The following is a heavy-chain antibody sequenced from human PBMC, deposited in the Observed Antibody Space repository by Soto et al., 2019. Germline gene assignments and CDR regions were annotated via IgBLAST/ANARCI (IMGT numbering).Heavy chain of an antibody. V-gene: IGHV4-34*01. CDR1: GGSFSGYY. Sequence: SETLSLTCAVYGGSFSGYYWSWIRQPPGKGLGWIGEINHSGSTNYNPSLKSRVTIIVGKSKDQLFLKLMAVTGAETAVFYCGRRYSSRVYDFCRMDVWGQGAMVTVSS. D-gene: IGHD3-3*01. CDR3: GRRYSSRVYDFCRMDV. J-gene: IGHJ6*02. CDR2: INHSGST.